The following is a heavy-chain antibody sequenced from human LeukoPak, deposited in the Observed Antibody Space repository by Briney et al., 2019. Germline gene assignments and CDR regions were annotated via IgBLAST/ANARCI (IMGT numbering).Heavy chain of an antibody. CDR1: GFTFDDYA. V-gene: IGHV3-9*01. CDR2: ISWNSGSI. CDR3: AKAGGSGSYYLTSYFDY. D-gene: IGHD3-10*01. Sequence: GGTLRLSCAASGFTFDDYAMHWVRQAPGKGLEWVSGISWNSGSIGYADSVKGRFTMSRDNANNSPYLQMNSLRAEDTALYYCAKAGGSGSYYLTSYFDYWGQGALVTVSS. J-gene: IGHJ4*02.